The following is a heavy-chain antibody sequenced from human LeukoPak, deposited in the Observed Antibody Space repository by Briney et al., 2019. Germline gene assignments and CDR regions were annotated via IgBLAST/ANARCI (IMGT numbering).Heavy chain of an antibody. V-gene: IGHV3-30-3*01. CDR1: GFTFSSYA. D-gene: IGHD6-13*01. Sequence: GGSLRLSCAASGFTFSSYAMHWVRQAPGKGLEWVAVISYDGSNKYYADSVKGRFTISRDNSKNTLYLQMNSLRAEDTAVYYCARERYSSSWYDIDYWGQGTLVTVSS. CDR3: ARERYSSSWYDIDY. J-gene: IGHJ4*02. CDR2: ISYDGSNK.